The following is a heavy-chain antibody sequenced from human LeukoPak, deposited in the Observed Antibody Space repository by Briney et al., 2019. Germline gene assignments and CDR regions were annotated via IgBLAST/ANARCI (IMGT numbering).Heavy chain of an antibody. J-gene: IGHJ4*02. Sequence: SETLSLTCAVSGGSISSGGYSWSWIRQPPGKGLEWIGYIYHSGSTYYNPSLKSRVTISVDRSKNQFSLKLSSLTAADTAVYYCAGAGGTSKYYFDYWGPGTLVTASS. V-gene: IGHV4-30-2*01. CDR1: GGSISSGGYS. CDR3: AGAGGTSKYYFDY. D-gene: IGHD2-2*01. CDR2: IYHSGST.